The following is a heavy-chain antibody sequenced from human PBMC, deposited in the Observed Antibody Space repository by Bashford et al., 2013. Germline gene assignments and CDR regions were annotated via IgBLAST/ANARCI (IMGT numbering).Heavy chain of an antibody. V-gene: IGHV3-23*01. D-gene: IGHD1-14*01. Sequence: GSLRLSCAASGFSFSRYYMNWVRQAPGKGLEWVSFISGSTGATYYADSVRGRFTTSRDNLNNTVYLQINSLRVDDSAIYFCAKGGGGPAVLDSWGQGTLVTVSS. CDR1: GFSFSRYY. J-gene: IGHJ4*02. CDR3: AKGGGGPAVLDS. CDR2: ISGSTGAT.